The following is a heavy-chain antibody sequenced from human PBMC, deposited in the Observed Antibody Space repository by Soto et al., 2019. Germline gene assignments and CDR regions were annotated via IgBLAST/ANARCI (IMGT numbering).Heavy chain of an antibody. Sequence: SVKVTCKASGGTFSSYAISCVRQAPGQGLEWMGGIIPIFGTANYAQKFQGRVTITADESTSTAYMELSSLRSEDTAVYYCARGVMGYYYYGMDVWGQGTTVTVSS. V-gene: IGHV1-69*13. CDR3: ARGVMGYYYYGMDV. D-gene: IGHD2-21*01. J-gene: IGHJ6*02. CDR2: IIPIFGTA. CDR1: GGTFSSYA.